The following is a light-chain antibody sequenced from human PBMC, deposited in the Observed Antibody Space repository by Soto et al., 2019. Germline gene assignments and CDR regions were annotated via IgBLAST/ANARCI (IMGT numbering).Light chain of an antibody. CDR3: QQSYSSTPIT. CDR2: CAS. Sequence: DIQMTQSPSSLSASVGDRITITCRASQNIRSFLNWYQQKPGKAPRLLIYCASSLQSGVPSRFSGSGSGTDVTLTINSLQPEDFATYYCQQSYSSTPITFGQGTRLEIK. J-gene: IGKJ5*01. CDR1: QNIRSF. V-gene: IGKV1-39*01.